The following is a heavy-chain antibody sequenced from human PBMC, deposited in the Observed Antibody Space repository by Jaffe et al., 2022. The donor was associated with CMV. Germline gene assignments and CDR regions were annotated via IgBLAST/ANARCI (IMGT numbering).Heavy chain of an antibody. Sequence: QVQLVQSGAEVKKPGASVKVSCKASGYTFTSYDINWVRQATGQGLEWMGWMNPNSGNTGYAQKFQGRVTMTRNTSISTAYMELSSLRSEDTAVYYCARWDEYSYGYDRYYYYGMDVWGQGTTVTVSS. J-gene: IGHJ6*02. CDR1: GYTFTSYD. V-gene: IGHV1-8*01. D-gene: IGHD5-18*01. CDR3: ARWDEYSYGYDRYYYYGMDV. CDR2: MNPNSGNT.